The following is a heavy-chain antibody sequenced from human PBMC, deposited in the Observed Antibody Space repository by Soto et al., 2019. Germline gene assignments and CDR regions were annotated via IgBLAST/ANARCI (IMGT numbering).Heavy chain of an antibody. V-gene: IGHV4-31*03. D-gene: IGHD3-3*01. CDR3: ARDVLNRITIFDYYGMDV. CDR1: GGSISSGGYY. CDR2: IYYRGST. J-gene: IGHJ6*02. Sequence: HVQLQESGPGLVKPSQTLSLTCTVSGGSISSGGYYWSWIRQHPGKGLEWIGYIYYRGSTYYNPSLMRRVTQSVHTSKNQVSLKLSSVTAADTAVYYGARDVLNRITIFDYYGMDVWGQGTTDTVSS.